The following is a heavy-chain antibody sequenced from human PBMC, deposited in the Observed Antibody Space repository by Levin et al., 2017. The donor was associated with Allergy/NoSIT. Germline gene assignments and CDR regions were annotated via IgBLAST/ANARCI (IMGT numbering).Heavy chain of an antibody. CDR3: ARQYSSGWYGGGYCFDY. CDR2: IYYSGST. D-gene: IGHD6-19*01. V-gene: IGHV4-39*01. J-gene: IGHJ4*02. CDR1: GGSISSSSYY. Sequence: PSETLSLTCTVSGGSISSSSYYWGWIRQPPGKGLEWIGSIYYSGSTYYNPSLKSRVTISVDTSKNQFSLKLSSVTAADTAVYYCARQYSSGWYGGGYCFDYWGQGTLVTVSS.